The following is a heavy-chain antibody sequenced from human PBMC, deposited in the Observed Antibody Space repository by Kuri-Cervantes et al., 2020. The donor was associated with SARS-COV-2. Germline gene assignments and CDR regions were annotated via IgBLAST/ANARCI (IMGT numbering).Heavy chain of an antibody. V-gene: IGHV4-34*01. J-gene: IGHJ5*02. CDR1: GESFSGYY. D-gene: IGHD3-3*01. CDR2: VNHSGST. CDR3: ARRFWSGYYYWFDP. Sequence: SETLSLTCAYYGESFSGYYWNWVRQPPGKGLEWIGEVNHSGSTNYNSSLKSRVTISVDTSKNQFSLGLSSVTAADTAMYYCARRFWSGYYYWFDPWGQGILVTVSS.